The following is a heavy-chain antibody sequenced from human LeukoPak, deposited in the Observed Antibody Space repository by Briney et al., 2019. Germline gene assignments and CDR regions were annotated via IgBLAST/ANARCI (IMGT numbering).Heavy chain of an antibody. J-gene: IGHJ1*01. CDR2: IFPSGKT. CDR1: GGSISSYY. D-gene: IGHD1-26*01. V-gene: IGHV4-4*07. CDR3: AXDRVGSSTLDXQH. Sequence: PSETLSLTCSVSGGSISSYYWSWIRQSAGKGLEWMGRIFPSGKTNYNPSLKSRATMSVDTSKNQLSLKWSSGTSADTAVYYCAXDRVGSSTLDXQHWGQGTLVSVSS.